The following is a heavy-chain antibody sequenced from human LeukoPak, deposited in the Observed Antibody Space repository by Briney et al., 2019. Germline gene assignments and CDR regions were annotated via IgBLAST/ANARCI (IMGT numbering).Heavy chain of an antibody. CDR2: IRYDGSNK. Sequence: GGSLRLSCAASGFTFSSYGMHWVRQAPGKGLEWVAFIRYDGSNKYYADSVKGRFTISRDNSKNTLYLQMNSLRAEDTAVYYCAKDQPSVWQQPGEYWGQGTLVTVSS. V-gene: IGHV3-30*02. CDR3: AKDQPSVWQQPGEY. J-gene: IGHJ4*02. D-gene: IGHD6-13*01. CDR1: GFTFSSYG.